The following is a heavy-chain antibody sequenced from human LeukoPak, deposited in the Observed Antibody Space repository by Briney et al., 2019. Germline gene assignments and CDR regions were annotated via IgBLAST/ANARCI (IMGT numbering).Heavy chain of an antibody. CDR3: ARARLAGSLGNFDY. Sequence: SVKVSCKASGGTFSSYAVSWVRQAPGQGLEWMGRIIPIFGTANYAQKFQGRVTITTDESTSTAYMELSSLRSEDTAVYYCARARLAGSLGNFDYWGQGTLVTVSS. V-gene: IGHV1-69*05. CDR2: IIPIFGTA. CDR1: GGTFSSYA. D-gene: IGHD7-27*01. J-gene: IGHJ4*02.